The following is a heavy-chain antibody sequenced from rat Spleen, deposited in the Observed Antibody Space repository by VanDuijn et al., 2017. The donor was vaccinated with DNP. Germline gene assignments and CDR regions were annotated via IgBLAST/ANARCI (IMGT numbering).Heavy chain of an antibody. CDR1: GFTFSDYY. D-gene: IGHD1-1*01. Sequence: EVQLVESGGGLVQPGRSLKLSCAASGFTFSDYYMAWVRQTPTKGLEWVAYTNYDGGSTYNGDSVKGRFTISRDNAKSTLYLQMYSLRSEDTATYYCAIYFYSGDNWFAYWGQGTLVTVSS. V-gene: IGHV5-20*01. J-gene: IGHJ3*01. CDR3: AIYFYSGDNWFAY. CDR2: TNYDGGST.